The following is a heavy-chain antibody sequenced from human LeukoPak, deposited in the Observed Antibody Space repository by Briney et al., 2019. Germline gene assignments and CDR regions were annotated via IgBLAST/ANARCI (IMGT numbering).Heavy chain of an antibody. J-gene: IGHJ4*02. Sequence: GGSLRLSCAASGFTFSSYGMHWVRQAPGKGLEWVAVISYDGSNKYYADSVKGRFTISRDNSKNTLYLQMNSLRAEDAAVYYCAKVPRPYSSGWYLNYWGQGTLVTVSS. V-gene: IGHV3-30*18. CDR3: AKVPRPYSSGWYLNY. CDR1: GFTFSSYG. D-gene: IGHD6-19*01. CDR2: ISYDGSNK.